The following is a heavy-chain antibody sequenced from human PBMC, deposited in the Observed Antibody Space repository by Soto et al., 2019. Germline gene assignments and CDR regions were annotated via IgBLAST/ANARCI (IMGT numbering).Heavy chain of an antibody. J-gene: IGHJ4*02. Sequence: QVQLVQSGAEVKKPGASVKVSCKASGYTFTSYGLSWVRQAPGQGLDWMGWISGNSGKTNYAQKFQGRVTMTTDTSTSTVYMELRNLRSDDTAVYYCAREAGTIIGDYWGQGTLVTVSS. D-gene: IGHD3-22*01. CDR2: ISGNSGKT. CDR1: GYTFTSYG. V-gene: IGHV1-18*01. CDR3: AREAGTIIGDY.